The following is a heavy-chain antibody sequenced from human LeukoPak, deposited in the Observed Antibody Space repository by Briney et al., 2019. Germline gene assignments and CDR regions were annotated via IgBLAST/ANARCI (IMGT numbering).Heavy chain of an antibody. J-gene: IGHJ4*02. CDR3: VLDARLGESLR. Sequence: GRSLRLSCTGSGFPFSSYAMSWVRRAPGKGLEWVSYISASGSDTYYADSVKARLTTSRDNSKNTLYLEMNSLRVEDTAVYYCVLDARLGESLRWGQGTLVTVSS. CDR2: ISASGSDT. CDR1: GFPFSSYA. D-gene: IGHD3-16*01. V-gene: IGHV3-23*01.